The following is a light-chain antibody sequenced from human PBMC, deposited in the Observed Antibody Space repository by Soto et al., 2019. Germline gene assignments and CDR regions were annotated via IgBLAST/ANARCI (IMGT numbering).Light chain of an antibody. CDR3: QQYGSSQWT. CDR2: GAS. CDR1: QSVSSSY. Sequence: ESVLTPSPGTLSLPPGERATLSCRASQSVSSSYLAWYQQKPGQAPRLLIYGASSRATGIPDRFSGSGSGTDFTLTISRLEPEDFAVYYCQQYGSSQWTFGQGTKV. V-gene: IGKV3-20*01. J-gene: IGKJ1*01.